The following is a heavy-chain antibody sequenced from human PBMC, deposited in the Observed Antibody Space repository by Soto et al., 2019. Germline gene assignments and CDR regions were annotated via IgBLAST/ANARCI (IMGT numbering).Heavy chain of an antibody. CDR1: GYTFTGYY. V-gene: IGHV1-2*04. D-gene: IGHD1-26*01. J-gene: IGHJ4*02. CDR3: ARAEFDTSGFDY. Sequence: GASVKVSCKASGYTFTGYYLHWVRQAPGQGLEWMGWINPNSGGSNLAQKFQDWVTMTRDTSLSIAYMELSSLRPDDTAIYYCARAEFDTSGFDYWGQGTLVTVSS. CDR2: INPNSGGS.